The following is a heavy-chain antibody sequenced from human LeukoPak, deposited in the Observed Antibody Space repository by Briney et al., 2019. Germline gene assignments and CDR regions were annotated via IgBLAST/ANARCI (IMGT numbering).Heavy chain of an antibody. CDR1: GVSISSYY. D-gene: IGHD5-18*01. CDR2: IYTSGST. V-gene: IGHV4-4*07. J-gene: IGHJ4*02. Sequence: SETLSLTCTVSGVSISSYYWSWIRQPAGKGLEWIGRIYTSGSTNYNPSLKSRVTMSVDTSKNQFSLKLSSVTAADTAVYYCAKDVDTAMVFDYWGQGTLVTVSS. CDR3: AKDVDTAMVFDY.